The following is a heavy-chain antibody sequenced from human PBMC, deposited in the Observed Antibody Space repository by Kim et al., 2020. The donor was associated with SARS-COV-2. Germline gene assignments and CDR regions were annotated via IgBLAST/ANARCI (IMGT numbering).Heavy chain of an antibody. D-gene: IGHD5-12*01. CDR1: GGSFSGYY. Sequence: SETLSLTCAVYGGSFSGYYWSWIRQPPGKGLEWIGEINHSGSTNYNPSLKSRVTISVDTSKNQFSLKLSSVTAADTAVYYCARGYSGYEEWLLGYFDLWGRGTLVTVSS. CDR2: INHSGST. CDR3: ARGYSGYEEWLLGYFDL. V-gene: IGHV4-34*01. J-gene: IGHJ2*01.